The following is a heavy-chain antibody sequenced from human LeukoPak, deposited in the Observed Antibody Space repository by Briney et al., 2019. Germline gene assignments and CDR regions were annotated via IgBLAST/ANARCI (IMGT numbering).Heavy chain of an antibody. CDR1: GFTYSSYS. CDR2: ISSSSSYI. Sequence: GGSLRLSGAASGFTYSSYSMNWVRQAPGKGLEWVSSISSSSSYIYHADSVKGRFTISRDNAKNSLYLQMNSLRAEDTAVYYCARSSGDNWFDPWGQGTLVAVSS. V-gene: IGHV3-21*01. D-gene: IGHD7-27*01. CDR3: ARSSGDNWFDP. J-gene: IGHJ5*02.